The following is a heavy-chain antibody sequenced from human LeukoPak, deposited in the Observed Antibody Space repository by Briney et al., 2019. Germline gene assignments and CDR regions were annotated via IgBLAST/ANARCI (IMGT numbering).Heavy chain of an antibody. CDR1: GVSISSYY. V-gene: IGHV4-59*01. CDR2: IYYSGST. CDR3: ARELYYYGSGSYSTYNGFDP. D-gene: IGHD3-10*01. Sequence: SETLSLTCTVSGVSISSYYWSWIRQPPGKGLEWIGYIYYSGSTNYNPSLKSRGTISVDASKNQFSLKLRSVTAADTGVYDCARELYYYGSGSYSTYNGFDPCGQGTLVTVSS. J-gene: IGHJ5*02.